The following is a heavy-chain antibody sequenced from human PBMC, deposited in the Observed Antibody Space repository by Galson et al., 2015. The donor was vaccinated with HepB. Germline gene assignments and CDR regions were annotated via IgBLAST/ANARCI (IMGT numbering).Heavy chain of an antibody. CDR2: IYSGGST. CDR1: GINVSSNY. CDR3: ARDSPFSGVSY. D-gene: IGHD3-3*01. Sequence: SLRLSCAASGINVSSNYMTWVRQAPGKGLDWVSIIYSGGSTYYADSVKGRFTISRDNSKNTLYLQMNSLRAEDTAVYYCARDSPFSGVSYWGQGTLVTVSS. V-gene: IGHV3-66*01. J-gene: IGHJ4*02.